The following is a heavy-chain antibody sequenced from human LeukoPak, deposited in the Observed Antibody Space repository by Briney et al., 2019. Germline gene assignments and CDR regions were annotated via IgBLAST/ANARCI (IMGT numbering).Heavy chain of an antibody. V-gene: IGHV4-59*12. Sequence: SETLSLTCTVSGGSISSYYWSWIRQPPGKGLEWIGYIYYSGSTNYNPSLKSRVTMSVDTSKNQFSLKLSSVTAADTAVYYCARGVDTAMVFNWGQGTLVTVSS. CDR1: GGSISSYY. J-gene: IGHJ4*02. D-gene: IGHD5-18*01. CDR3: ARGVDTAMVFN. CDR2: IYYSGST.